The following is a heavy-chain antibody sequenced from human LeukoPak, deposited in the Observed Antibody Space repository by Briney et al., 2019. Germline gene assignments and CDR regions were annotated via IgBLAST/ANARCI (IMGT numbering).Heavy chain of an antibody. CDR3: ARGEGVVVPAAIYYYYGMDV. Sequence: ASVKVSCKASGYTFTGYYMHWVRQVPGQGLEWMGRINPDSGGTNYAQKFQGRVTMARDTSISTAYMELSSLRSEDTAVYYCARGEGVVVPAAIYYYYGMDVWGQGTTVTVSS. J-gene: IGHJ6*02. V-gene: IGHV1-2*06. CDR1: GYTFTGYY. CDR2: INPDSGGT. D-gene: IGHD2-2*02.